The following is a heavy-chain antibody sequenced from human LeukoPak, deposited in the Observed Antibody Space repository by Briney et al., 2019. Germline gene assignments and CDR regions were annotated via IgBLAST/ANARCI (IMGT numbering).Heavy chain of an antibody. V-gene: IGHV4-39*07. CDR1: GDSISSYSYY. CDR3: AREYRRQWPSP. D-gene: IGHD6-19*01. CDR2: IYYSGST. J-gene: IGHJ4*02. Sequence: SETLSLTCTVSGDSISSYSYYWGWIRQPPGKGLEWIGSIYYSGSTYYNPSLKSRVTISVDTSKNQFSLKLSSVTAADTAVYYCAREYRRQWPSPWGQGTLVTVSP.